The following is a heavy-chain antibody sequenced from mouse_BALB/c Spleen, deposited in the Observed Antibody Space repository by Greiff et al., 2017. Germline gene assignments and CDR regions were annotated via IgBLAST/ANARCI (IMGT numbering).Heavy chain of an antibody. D-gene: IGHD1-2*01. CDR3: ARGNYGSPFDY. V-gene: IGHV1-80*01. J-gene: IGHJ2*01. CDR2: IYPGDGDT. Sequence: VQRVESGAELVRPGSSVKISCKASGYAFSSYWMNWVKQRPGQGLEWIGQIYPGDGDTNYNGKFKGKATLTADKSSSTAYMQLSSLTSEDSAVYCCARGNYGSPFDYWGQGTTLTVSS. CDR1: GYAFSSYW.